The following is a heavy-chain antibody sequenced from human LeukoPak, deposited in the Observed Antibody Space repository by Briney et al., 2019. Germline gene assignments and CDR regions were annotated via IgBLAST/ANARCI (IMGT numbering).Heavy chain of an antibody. V-gene: IGHV3-7*01. Sequence: GGSLRLSCAASGFTFSNYWMSWVRQAPGKGLEWVANIKHDGSEKYYVDSMKGRFGISRDNAKNSLFLQMNSLRAEDTAVYYGARMSSIGYFLWGQGTLVTVSS. CDR2: IKHDGSEK. D-gene: IGHD3-22*01. CDR1: GFTFSNYW. J-gene: IGHJ4*02. CDR3: ARMSSIGYFL.